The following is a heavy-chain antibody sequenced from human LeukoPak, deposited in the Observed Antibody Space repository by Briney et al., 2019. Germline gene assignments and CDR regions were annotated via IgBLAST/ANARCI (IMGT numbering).Heavy chain of an antibody. CDR3: ARERSCSGGSCYWFDP. D-gene: IGHD2-15*01. J-gene: IGHJ5*02. Sequence: ASVKVSCKASGYTFTSYDINWVRQATGQGLEWMGWMNPNSGNTGYAQKFQGRVTMTRSTSISTAYMELSSLRSEDTAVYYCARERSCSGGSCYWFDPWGQGTLVTVSS. V-gene: IGHV1-8*01. CDR2: MNPNSGNT. CDR1: GYTFTSYD.